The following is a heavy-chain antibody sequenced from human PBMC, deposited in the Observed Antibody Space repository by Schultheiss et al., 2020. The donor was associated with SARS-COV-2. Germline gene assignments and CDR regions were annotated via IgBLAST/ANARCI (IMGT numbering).Heavy chain of an antibody. D-gene: IGHD3-9*01. V-gene: IGHV1-69*13. CDR3: ARDLYILTGYYRGKRGGWFDP. CDR2: IIPIFGTA. Sequence: SVKVSCKASGGTFSSYAISWVRQAPGQGLEWMGGIIPIFGTANYAQKFQGRVTITADESTSTAYMELSSLRSEDTAVYYCARDLYILTGYYRGKRGGWFDPWGQGTLVTVSS. CDR1: GGTFSSYA. J-gene: IGHJ5*02.